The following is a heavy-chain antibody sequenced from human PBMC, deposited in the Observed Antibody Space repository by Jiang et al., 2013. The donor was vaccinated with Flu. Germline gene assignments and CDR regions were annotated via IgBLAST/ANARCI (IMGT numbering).Heavy chain of an antibody. J-gene: IGHJ6*04. CDR3: ARVLYSYGYSYYYGMDV. CDR2: INAGNGNT. Sequence: GAEVKKPGASVKVSCKASGYTFTSYAMHWVRQAPGQRLEWMGWINAGNGNTKYSQKFQGRVTITRDTSASTAYMELSSLRSEDTAVYYRARVLYSYGYSYYYGMDVWGKGTTVTVSS. D-gene: IGHD5-18*01. CDR1: GYTFTSYA. V-gene: IGHV1-3*01.